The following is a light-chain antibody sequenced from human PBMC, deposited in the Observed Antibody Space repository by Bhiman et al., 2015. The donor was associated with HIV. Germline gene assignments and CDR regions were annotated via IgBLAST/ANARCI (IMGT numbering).Light chain of an antibody. CDR1: TSIIGNNY. V-gene: IGLV1-51*02. CDR3: GTWDSSLSAEV. CDR2: EDN. J-gene: IGLJ3*02. Sequence: QSVLTQPPSMSAAPGQKVTISCSGSTSIIGNNYISWYQQLPGTAPKLLIYEDNKRPSGIPDRFSGSKSGTSATLGITGLQTGDEADYYCGTWDSSLSAEVFGGGTKLTVL.